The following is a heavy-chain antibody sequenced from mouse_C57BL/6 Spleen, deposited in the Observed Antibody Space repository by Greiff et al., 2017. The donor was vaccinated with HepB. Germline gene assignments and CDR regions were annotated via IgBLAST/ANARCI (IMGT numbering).Heavy chain of an antibody. CDR2: IYPGDGDT. V-gene: IGHV1-82*01. J-gene: IGHJ2*01. D-gene: IGHD4-1*01. Sequence: VQLQQSGPELVKPGASVKISCKASGYAFSSSWMNWVKQRPGKGLEWIGRIYPGDGDTNYNGKFKGKATLTADKSSSTAYMQLSSLTSEDSAVYFCARSVPGNYFDYWGQGTTLTVSS. CDR1: GYAFSSSW. CDR3: ARSVPGNYFDY.